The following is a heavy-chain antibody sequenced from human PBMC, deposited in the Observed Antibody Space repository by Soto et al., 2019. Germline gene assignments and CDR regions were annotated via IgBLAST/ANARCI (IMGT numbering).Heavy chain of an antibody. CDR3: ARHNYGSGSTYFDY. V-gene: IGHV4-59*08. D-gene: IGHD3-10*01. CDR1: GGSVCSYY. J-gene: IGHJ4*02. Sequence: SETLSLSCTVCGGSVCSYYWSWIRQPPGKGLEWIGYIYYSGSTNYNPSLKSRVTISEDTSKNQFSLKLNSMTAADTAVYYCARHNYGSGSTYFDYWGQGTLVTVSS. CDR2: IYYSGST.